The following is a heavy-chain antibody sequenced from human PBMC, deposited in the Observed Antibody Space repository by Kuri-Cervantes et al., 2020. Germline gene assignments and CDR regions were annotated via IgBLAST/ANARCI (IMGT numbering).Heavy chain of an antibody. Sequence: GSLRLSCAVYGGSFSGYYWSWIRQPPGKGLEWIGEINHSGSTNYNPSLKSLVTISVDTSKNQFSLKLSSVTAADTAVYYCARSVRYWFDPWGQGTLVTVSS. CDR3: ARSVRYWFDP. J-gene: IGHJ5*02. V-gene: IGHV4-34*01. CDR1: GGSFSGYY. CDR2: INHSGST.